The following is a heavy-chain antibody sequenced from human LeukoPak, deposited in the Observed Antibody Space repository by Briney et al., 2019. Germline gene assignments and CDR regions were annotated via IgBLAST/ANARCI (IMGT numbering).Heavy chain of an antibody. CDR3: VAVSGTLGD. D-gene: IGHD6-19*01. V-gene: IGHV3-33*01. CDR1: GIPFSSFG. CDR2: IWYDGSNK. J-gene: IGHJ4*02. Sequence: GRSLRLSCAAPGIPFSSFGMHWLRQAPGKGLEWVAFIWYDGSNKYYADSVKGRFTISRDNSKNTLYLQMNSLRAEDTAVYYGVAVSGTLGDWGQGTLVTVSS.